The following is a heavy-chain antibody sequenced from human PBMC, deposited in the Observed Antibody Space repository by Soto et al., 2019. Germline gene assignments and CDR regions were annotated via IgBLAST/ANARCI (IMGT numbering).Heavy chain of an antibody. D-gene: IGHD2-8*01. CDR1: GYTFTSYG. CDR2: ISAYNGNT. J-gene: IGHJ4*02. CDR3: ARDLRGYCTNGVCSALDY. V-gene: IGHV1-18*01. Sequence: QVQLVQSGAEVKKPGASVKVSCKASGYTFTSYGISWVRQAPGQGLEWMGWISAYNGNTNYAQKLQGRVTMTTDTSTSTAYMELRSLRSDDTAVYYCARDLRGYCTNGVCSALDYWGQGTLVTVSS.